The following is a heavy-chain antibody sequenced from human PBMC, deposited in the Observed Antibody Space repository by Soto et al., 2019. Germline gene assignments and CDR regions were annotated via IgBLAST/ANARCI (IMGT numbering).Heavy chain of an antibody. CDR2: IYHSGST. CDR3: ARVRGVVGTHYWYFDL. J-gene: IGHJ2*01. CDR1: GGSISSGGYS. Sequence: QLQLQESGSGLVKPSQTLSLTCAVSGGSISSGGYSWSWIRQPPGKGLEWIGYIYHSGSTYYNPSLKSRVTISVDRSKTQFSLKLSSVTAADTAVYYCARVRGVVGTHYWYFDLWGRGTLVTVSS. V-gene: IGHV4-30-2*01. D-gene: IGHD1-26*01.